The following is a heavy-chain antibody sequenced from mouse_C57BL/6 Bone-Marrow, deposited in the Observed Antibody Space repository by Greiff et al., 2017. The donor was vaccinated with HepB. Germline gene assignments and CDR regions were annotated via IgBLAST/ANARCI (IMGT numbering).Heavy chain of an antibody. Sequence: VQGVESGAELARPGASVKLSCKASGYTFTSYGISWVKQRTGQGLEWIGEIYPRSGNTYYNEKFKGKATLTADKSSSTAYMELRSLTSEDSAVYFCARRGNYYARAWFAYWGQGTLVTVSA. J-gene: IGHJ3*01. V-gene: IGHV1-81*01. CDR1: GYTFTSYG. CDR2: IYPRSGNT. CDR3: ARRGNYYARAWFAY. D-gene: IGHD1-1*01.